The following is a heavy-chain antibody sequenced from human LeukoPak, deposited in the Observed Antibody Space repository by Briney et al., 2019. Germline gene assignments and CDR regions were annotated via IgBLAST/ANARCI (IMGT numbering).Heavy chain of an antibody. Sequence: GGSLRLSCAASGFTFSNYAMSWVGQTPGKGLEWVSTIGGSGSPKFYTDSVKGRFTISRDNSRNTLHLQMNSLSAEDSAIYYCVIDFDYWGQGTPVTVSS. CDR2: IGGSGSPK. J-gene: IGHJ4*02. V-gene: IGHV3-23*01. CDR1: GFTFSNYA. CDR3: VIDFDY.